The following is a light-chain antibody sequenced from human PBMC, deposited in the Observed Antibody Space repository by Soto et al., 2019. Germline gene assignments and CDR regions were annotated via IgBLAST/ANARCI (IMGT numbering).Light chain of an antibody. Sequence: DIQMTQSPSTLYGYVEDRVTITCRASQTISSWLAWYQQKPVKAPKLLIYKASTLKSGVPSRFSGSGSGTDFTLTISSLQPEDFGTYYCQQSYTSPVTFGGGTTGDIK. CDR3: QQSYTSPVT. CDR2: KAS. CDR1: QTISSW. J-gene: IGKJ4*01. V-gene: IGKV1-5*03.